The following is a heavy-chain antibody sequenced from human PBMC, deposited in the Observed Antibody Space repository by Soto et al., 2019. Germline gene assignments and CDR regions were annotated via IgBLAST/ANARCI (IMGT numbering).Heavy chain of an antibody. J-gene: IGHJ4*02. V-gene: IGHV1-2*02. D-gene: IGHD6-19*01. CDR3: AVAGLPFEY. CDR1: GYTFTGYY. CDR2: INPNSGDT. Sequence: QVQLVQSGAEVKKPGASVKVSCKTSGYTFTGYYIHWVRQAPGQGLEWMALINPNSGDTNYGYKFQGRVTLTRDTSINTVYMEVTSPRFDDTAVYDCAVAGLPFEYWGQGTLVTVFS.